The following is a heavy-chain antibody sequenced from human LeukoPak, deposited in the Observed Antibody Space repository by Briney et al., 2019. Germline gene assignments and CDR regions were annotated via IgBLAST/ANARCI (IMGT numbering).Heavy chain of an antibody. Sequence: SETLSLTCTVSGGSISSSYWSWIRQPPGKGLEWIGYIYYTGSTNYNPSLKSRVTISADTSKNHFSLKLSSVTAADTAVYYCARMYGSSGYYYPFDYWGQGTLVTVSS. J-gene: IGHJ4*02. CDR3: ARMYGSSGYYYPFDY. CDR1: GGSISSSY. D-gene: IGHD3-22*01. V-gene: IGHV4-59*08. CDR2: IYYTGST.